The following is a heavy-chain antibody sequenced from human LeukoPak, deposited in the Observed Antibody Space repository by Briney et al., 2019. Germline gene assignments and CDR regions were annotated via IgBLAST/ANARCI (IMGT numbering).Heavy chain of an antibody. D-gene: IGHD6-13*01. J-gene: IGHJ4*02. CDR1: GFTFNNGP. CDR2: IKPDGTTK. V-gene: IGHV3-7*03. Sequence: TGGSLRLSCAASGFTFNNGPMSWVRQAPGKGLEWVANIKPDGTTKFYVDSVKGRFTISRDNALNSLYLQMNSLRAEDTAIYYCARSIPYGTTWYGRSDYWGQGTLVTVSS. CDR3: ARSIPYGTTWYGRSDY.